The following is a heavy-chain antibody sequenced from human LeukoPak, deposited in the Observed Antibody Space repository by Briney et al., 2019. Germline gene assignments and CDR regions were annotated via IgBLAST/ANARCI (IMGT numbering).Heavy chain of an antibody. CDR1: GFTFSSYA. CDR3: AKSLSGGGYYFEY. V-gene: IGHV3-23*01. CDR2: ISGSGGST. D-gene: IGHD3-10*01. J-gene: IGHJ4*02. Sequence: GGSLRLSCAASGFTFSSYAMSWVRQAPGKGLQWVSAISGSGGSTYYADSVKGRFTISRDNSKNTLYLQMNSLRAEDTAVYYCAKSLSGGGYYFEYWGQGTLVTVSS.